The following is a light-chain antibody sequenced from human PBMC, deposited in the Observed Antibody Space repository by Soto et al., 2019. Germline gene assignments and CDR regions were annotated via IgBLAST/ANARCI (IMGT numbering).Light chain of an antibody. CDR1: HSVSSI. Sequence: EIVMTQSPATLSVSPGERATLSCRASHSVSSILAWYQQKPGQAPRLLIYGASTRATGIPARFSGSGSGTEFTLTISSLQSEDFAVYYCQQYHNWPPWTFGQGTKVDIK. V-gene: IGKV3-15*01. CDR2: GAS. J-gene: IGKJ1*01. CDR3: QQYHNWPPWT.